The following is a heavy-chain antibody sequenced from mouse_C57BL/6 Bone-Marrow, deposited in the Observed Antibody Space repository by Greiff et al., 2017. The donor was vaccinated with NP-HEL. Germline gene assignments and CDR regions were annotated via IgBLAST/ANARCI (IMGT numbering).Heavy chain of an antibody. CDR3: ASPCDYDGAWFAY. D-gene: IGHD2-4*01. Sequence: EVQLVESGGDLVKPGGSLKLSCAASGFTFSSYGMSWVRQTPDKRLEWVATISSGGSYTYYPDRVKGRVTITTDTANSTVYLQMSSLTSEDTAMYFCASPCDYDGAWFAYWGQGTLVTVSA. CDR1: GFTFSSYG. CDR2: ISSGGSYT. J-gene: IGHJ3*01. V-gene: IGHV5-6*01.